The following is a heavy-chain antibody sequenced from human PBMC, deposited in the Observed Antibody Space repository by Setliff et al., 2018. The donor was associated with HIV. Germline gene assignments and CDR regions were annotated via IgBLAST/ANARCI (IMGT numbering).Heavy chain of an antibody. CDR2: ITPISGTA. CDR1: GGTFSSYG. V-gene: IGHV1-69*13. Sequence: SVKVSCKASGGTFSSYGISWVRQAPGQGLEWMGGITPISGTANYAQKFQGRVTIAADEFASTAYMELSSLRSEDTAVYYCVRGGQYYRSTYYYYYMDVWGKGTTVTVSS. D-gene: IGHD3-16*02. CDR3: VRGGQYYRSTYYYYYMDV. J-gene: IGHJ6*03.